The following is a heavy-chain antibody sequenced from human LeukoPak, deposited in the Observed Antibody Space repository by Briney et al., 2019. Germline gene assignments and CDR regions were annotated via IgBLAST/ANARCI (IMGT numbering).Heavy chain of an antibody. CDR2: MNPNSGNT. CDR1: GYTFTSYD. CDR3: ARPTDPWDYDFWSGYYSFGY. J-gene: IGHJ4*02. D-gene: IGHD3-3*01. Sequence: ASVKVSCKASGYTFTSYDINWVRQATGQGLEWMGWMNPNSGNTGYAQKFQGRVTMTRNTSISTAYMELSSLRSEDTAVYYCARPTDPWDYDFWSGYYSFGYWGQGTLVTVS. V-gene: IGHV1-8*01.